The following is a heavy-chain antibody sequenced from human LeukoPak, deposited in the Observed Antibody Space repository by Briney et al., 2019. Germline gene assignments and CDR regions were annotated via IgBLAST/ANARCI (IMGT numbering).Heavy chain of an antibody. V-gene: IGHV1-69*04. Sequence: GASVKVSCKASGGTRSNYAISWVRQAPGQGLEWMGRVIPSLGIPNYAEKFQARATMTADTSTSTAYVELSSLTSEDTAVYYCAILGSFFDSWGQGTLVAVSS. CDR1: GGTRSNYA. CDR3: AILGSFFDS. J-gene: IGHJ4*02. D-gene: IGHD1-26*01. CDR2: VIPSLGIP.